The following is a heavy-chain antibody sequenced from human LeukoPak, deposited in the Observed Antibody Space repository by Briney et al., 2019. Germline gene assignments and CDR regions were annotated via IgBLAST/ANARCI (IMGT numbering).Heavy chain of an antibody. D-gene: IGHD6-13*01. J-gene: IGHJ5*02. V-gene: IGHV4-4*02. Sequence: PSETLSLTCAVSGGSISSSNWWSWVRQPPGKGLEWIGEIYHSGSTNYNPSLKSRVTISVDKSKNQFSLKLSSVTAADTAVYYCARTTSSWYSWFDPWGQGTLVTVSS. CDR1: GGSISSSNW. CDR3: ARTTSSWYSWFDP. CDR2: IYHSGST.